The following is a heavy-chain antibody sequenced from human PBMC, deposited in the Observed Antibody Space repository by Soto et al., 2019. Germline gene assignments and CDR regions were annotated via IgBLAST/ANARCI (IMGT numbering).Heavy chain of an antibody. V-gene: IGHV4-34*01. CDR2: INHSGST. Sequence: SETLSLTCAVYGGSFSGYYWSWIRQPPGKGLEWIGEINHSGSTNYNPSLKSRVTISVDTSKNQFSLKLSSVTAADTAVYYCARGGGSPRGYYYYYCMDVWGKGTTVTVSS. J-gene: IGHJ6*03. D-gene: IGHD3-10*01. CDR1: GGSFSGYY. CDR3: ARGGGSPRGYYYYYCMDV.